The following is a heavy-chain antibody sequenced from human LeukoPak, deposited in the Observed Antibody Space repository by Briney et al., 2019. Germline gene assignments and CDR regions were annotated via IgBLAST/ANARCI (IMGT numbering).Heavy chain of an antibody. V-gene: IGHV3-30-3*01. D-gene: IGHD3-10*01. J-gene: IGHJ4*02. Sequence: GGSLRLSCAASGFTFSNYAMHWVRQAPGKGLEWVAVISHDGSNKYYADSVKGRFTISRDNSKNTLYLQMNNLRVEDTAVYYCARDPAMVGGVKYYFDYWGQGTLVTVSS. CDR1: GFTFSNYA. CDR3: ARDPAMVGGVKYYFDY. CDR2: ISHDGSNK.